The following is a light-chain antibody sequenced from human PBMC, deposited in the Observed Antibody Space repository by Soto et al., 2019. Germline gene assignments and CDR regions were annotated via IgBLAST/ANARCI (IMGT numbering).Light chain of an antibody. V-gene: IGKV1-27*01. CDR3: QKFNTAPLT. J-gene: IGKJ5*01. Sequence: DIQMTQSPSSLSASVGDRVTITCRASQDISVYLAWYQQKPGKVPKLLIYSASTLQSGVPSRFSGSGAGTDFTLTICSLQPEDVANYYCQKFNTAPLTFGQGTRLEIK. CDR2: SAS. CDR1: QDISVY.